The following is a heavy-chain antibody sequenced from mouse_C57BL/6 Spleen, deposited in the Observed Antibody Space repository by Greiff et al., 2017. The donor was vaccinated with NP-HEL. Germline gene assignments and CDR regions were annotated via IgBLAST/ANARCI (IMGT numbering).Heavy chain of an antibody. J-gene: IGHJ2*01. CDR3: TGDYYGSILYYFDY. CDR2: IRLKSDNYAT. V-gene: IGHV6-3*01. CDR1: GFTFSNYW. Sequence: EVKVEESGGGLVQPGGSMKLSCVASGFTFSNYWMNWVRQSPEKGLEWVAQIRLKSDNYATHYAESVKGRFTISRDDSKSSVYQHMSNLSAEDTGIYYCTGDYYGSILYYFDYWGQGTTLTVSS. D-gene: IGHD1-1*01.